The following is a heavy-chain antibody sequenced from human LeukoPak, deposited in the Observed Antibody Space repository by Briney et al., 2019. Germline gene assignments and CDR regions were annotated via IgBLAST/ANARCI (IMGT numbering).Heavy chain of an antibody. CDR3: AGGSLWSPNWFDP. Sequence: GGSLRLSCAASGFSFSGKWMSWVRQAPGKGLEWVANIKQDGSEKYFVDSVKGRFTISRDNAKNSLYLQMNSLRADDTAVYYCAGGSLWSPNWFDPWGQGTLVTVSS. J-gene: IGHJ5*02. CDR2: IKQDGSEK. CDR1: GFSFSGKW. D-gene: IGHD3-10*01. V-gene: IGHV3-7*01.